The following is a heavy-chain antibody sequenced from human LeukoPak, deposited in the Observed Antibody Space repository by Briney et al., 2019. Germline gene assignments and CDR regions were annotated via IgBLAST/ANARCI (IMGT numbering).Heavy chain of an antibody. D-gene: IGHD2-21*01. V-gene: IGHV4-38-2*02. CDR3: ARLSAATSIASQSYFFDN. Sequence: PSETLSLTCTVSGYSVSRGYYWGWIRQPPGQGLKWIGGIFHSGSTYNDPSLKSRVTMSVDTSKNQFSLKLNSVTAADTAVYYCARLSAATSIASQSYFFDNWGQGTLVIVSS. J-gene: IGHJ4*02. CDR2: IFHSGST. CDR1: GYSVSRGYY.